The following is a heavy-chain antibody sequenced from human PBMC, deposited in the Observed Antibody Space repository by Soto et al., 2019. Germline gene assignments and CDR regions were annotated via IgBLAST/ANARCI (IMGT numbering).Heavy chain of an antibody. CDR2: INAGNGNT. Sequence: GASVKVYCKASGYTFTSYAMHWVRQAPGQRLEWMGWINAGNGNTKYSQKFQGRVTITRDTSASTAYMELSSLRSEDTAVYYCAREPTPYSSGPARLDYWGQGTLVTVSS. J-gene: IGHJ4*02. CDR3: AREPTPYSSGPARLDY. V-gene: IGHV1-3*01. CDR1: GYTFTSYA. D-gene: IGHD6-19*01.